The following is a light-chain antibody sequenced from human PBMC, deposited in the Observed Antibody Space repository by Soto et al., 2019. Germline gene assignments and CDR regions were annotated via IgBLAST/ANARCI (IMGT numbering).Light chain of an antibody. Sequence: IQLTQTPSSLSASVGDRVTITCRASQGMSSFLAWYQQKPGKAPKLLIYAASSLQSGVPSRFSGSRSGPDFTLTISSLQPEDFATYYCLLDFRYFWAFGQGTKVDIK. CDR3: LLDFRYFWA. V-gene: IGKV1-9*01. CDR2: AAS. J-gene: IGKJ1*01. CDR1: QGMSSF.